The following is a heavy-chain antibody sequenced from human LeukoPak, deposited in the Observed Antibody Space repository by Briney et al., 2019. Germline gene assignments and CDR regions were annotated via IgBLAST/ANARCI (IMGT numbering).Heavy chain of an antibody. CDR3: ARGDGSGTLLY. V-gene: IGHV1-46*01. CDR1: GYTFTSYY. Sequence: AASVKVSCKASGYTFTSYYIHWVRQAPGPGLEWMGIINPSGGSTSYAQKFQGRVTMTVDTSTSTVYMELSSLRSEDTAVYYCARGDGSGTLLYWGQGTLVTVSS. D-gene: IGHD1-26*01. J-gene: IGHJ4*02. CDR2: INPSGGST.